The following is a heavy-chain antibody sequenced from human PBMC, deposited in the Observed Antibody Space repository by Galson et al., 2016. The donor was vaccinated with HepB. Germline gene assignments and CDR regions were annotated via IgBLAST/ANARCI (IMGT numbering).Heavy chain of an antibody. J-gene: IGHJ5*02. V-gene: IGHV1-3*01. Sequence: SVKVSCKASGYSFISYSMHWVRQAPGQRLEWMGWIDVGNGATKYSQKFQGRLTITRDTSASTAYMDLNSLTSEETAVYYCARSSSGWYGENNGFDPWGQGTLVTVSS. CDR2: IDVGNGAT. CDR3: ARSSSGWYGENNGFDP. CDR1: GYSFISYS. D-gene: IGHD6-19*01.